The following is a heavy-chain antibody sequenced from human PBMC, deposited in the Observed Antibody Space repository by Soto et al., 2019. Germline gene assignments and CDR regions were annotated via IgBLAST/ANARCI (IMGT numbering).Heavy chain of an antibody. J-gene: IGHJ4*02. CDR2: INPNSGGT. D-gene: IGHD5-12*01. CDR3: ARGRNTINN. Sequence: QVQLVQSGAEVKKPGASVKVSCTASGYTFTGYFIHWVRQAPGQGLEWMGWINPNSGGTNYAQTFQGWVTMTRDTAINTAYMELSRLRSDDTAVYFCARGRNTINNWGQGNLVTVSS. CDR1: GYTFTGYF. V-gene: IGHV1-2*04.